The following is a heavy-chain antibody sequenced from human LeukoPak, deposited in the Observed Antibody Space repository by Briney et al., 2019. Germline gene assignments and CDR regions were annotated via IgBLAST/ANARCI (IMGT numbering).Heavy chain of an antibody. CDR1: GGSISSYY. Sequence: SETLSLTCSVSGGSISSYYWSWIRQPAGKGLEWIGLIYTSGYTNYNPSLKSRVTMSVDTPQNQFSLRLSSVTAADTAVYYCARDPQDAFDLWGRGTMVTVSS. CDR3: ARDPQDAFDL. V-gene: IGHV4-4*07. CDR2: IYTSGYT. J-gene: IGHJ3*01.